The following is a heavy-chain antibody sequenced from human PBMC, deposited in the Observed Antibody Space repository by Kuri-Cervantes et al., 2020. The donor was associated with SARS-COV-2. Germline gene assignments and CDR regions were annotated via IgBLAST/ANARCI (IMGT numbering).Heavy chain of an antibody. D-gene: IGHD2-2*01. CDR1: GFTFSSYA. CDR3: AKGDYCSSTSCYSYYYYYGMDV. CDR2: ISGSGGST. V-gene: IGHV3-23*01. J-gene: IGHJ6*02. Sequence: GESLKISCAASGFTFSSYAMSWVRQAPGKGLEWVSAISGSGGSTYYADSVKGRFTISRDNSKNTLYLQMNSLRAEDTAVYYCAKGDYCSSTSCYSYYYYYGMDVWGQGTTVTVFS.